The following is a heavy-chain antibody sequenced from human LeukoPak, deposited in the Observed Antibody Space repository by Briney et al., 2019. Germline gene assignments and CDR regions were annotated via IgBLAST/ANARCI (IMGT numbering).Heavy chain of an antibody. D-gene: IGHD3-3*01. CDR1: GGSISSGDYY. CDR3: ARRQNSVTIFGMIRVGYYYMDV. J-gene: IGHJ6*03. CDR2: INHSGST. Sequence: SETLSLTCTVSGGSISSGDYYWSWIRQPPGKGLEWIGEINHSGSTNYNPSLKSRVTISVDTSKNQFSLKLSSVTAADTAVYYCARRQNSVTIFGMIRVGYYYMDVWGKGTTVTVSS. V-gene: IGHV4-39*07.